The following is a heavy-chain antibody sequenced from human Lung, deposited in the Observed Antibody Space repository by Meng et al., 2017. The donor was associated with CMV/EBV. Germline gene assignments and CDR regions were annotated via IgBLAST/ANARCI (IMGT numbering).Heavy chain of an antibody. D-gene: IGHD6-13*01. CDR2: IYHSGST. Sequence: SNTLSPXXAGTYCFLRSSNWWIWVRQPSGKGLEWIGEIYHSGSTNYNSSLKSRVTISVDKSKSQFSLKLSSVTAADTAVYYCARDGAAGPANYYYYYVMDVWGQGXTVTVSS. CDR3: ARDGAAGPANYYYYYVMDV. J-gene: IGHJ6*02. V-gene: IGHV4-4*02. CDR1: YCFLRSSNW.